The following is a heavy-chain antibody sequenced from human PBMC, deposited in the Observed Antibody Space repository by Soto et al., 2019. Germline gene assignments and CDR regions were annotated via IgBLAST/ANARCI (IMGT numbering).Heavy chain of an antibody. CDR1: GFSFSTYW. CDR3: ARGHGRYLDY. V-gene: IGHV3-7*01. CDR2: IKEDGTDK. D-gene: IGHD4-17*01. Sequence: GGSLRLSCAASGFSFSTYWMTWVRQAPGNGLEWVANIKEDGTDKYYVDSVKGRFTISRDNAKNSLYLQLNNLRAEDTAVYYCARGHGRYLDYWGQGTLVTVS. J-gene: IGHJ4*02.